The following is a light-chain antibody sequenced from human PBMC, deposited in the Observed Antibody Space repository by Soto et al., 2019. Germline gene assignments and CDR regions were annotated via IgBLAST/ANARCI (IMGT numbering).Light chain of an antibody. V-gene: IGKV3-15*01. J-gene: IGKJ1*01. Sequence: MTQSPSTLSASPGERATLSCTASQSINSTLAWYQQRPGPAPILLNYGASTRATGLPARFSGSGSGTEFTLTSSILHSEYFAFYYCQQYNNWWTFGQGTKVDIK. CDR2: GAS. CDR1: QSINST. CDR3: QQYNNWWT.